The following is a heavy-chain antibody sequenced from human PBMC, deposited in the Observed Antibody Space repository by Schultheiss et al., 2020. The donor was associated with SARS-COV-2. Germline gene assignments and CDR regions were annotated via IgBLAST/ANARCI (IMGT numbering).Heavy chain of an antibody. V-gene: IGHV4-34*01. J-gene: IGHJ4*02. Sequence: SETLSLTCAVYGGSFSGYYWSWIRQPPGKGLEWIGEINHIGSTNYNPSLKSRVTISVDTSKNQFSLKLGSVAAADTAVYYCARDRGGTTIWGQGTLVTVSS. CDR2: INHIGST. CDR1: GGSFSGYY. CDR3: ARDRGGTTI. D-gene: IGHD1-7*01.